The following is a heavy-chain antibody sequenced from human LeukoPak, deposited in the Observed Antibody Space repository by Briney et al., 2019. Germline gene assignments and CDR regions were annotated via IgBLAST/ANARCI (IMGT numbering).Heavy chain of an antibody. D-gene: IGHD2-15*01. CDR1: GGSISSFY. J-gene: IGHJ3*02. CDR2: IYYSGST. CDR3: ARACSGGSCYTRDAFDI. V-gene: IGHV4-59*01. Sequence: SETLSLTCTVSGGSISSFYWSWIRQPPGKELEWIGYIYYSGSTNYNPSLKSRVTISIDSSKNQFSLKLSSVTAADTAVYYCARACSGGSCYTRDAFDIWGQGTMVTVSS.